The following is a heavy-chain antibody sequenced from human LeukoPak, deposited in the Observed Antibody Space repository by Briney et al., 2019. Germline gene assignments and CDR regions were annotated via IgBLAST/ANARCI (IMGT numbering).Heavy chain of an antibody. J-gene: IGHJ6*03. CDR2: ISAYNGNT. D-gene: IGHD3-10*02. Sequence: ASVKVSCKASGYTFTSYGISWVRQAPGQGLEWMGWISAYNGNTNYAQKLQGRVTMTTDTSTSTAYMELRSLRSDDTAVYYCARDPMFRESYYYMDVWGKGTTVTVSS. CDR1: GYTFTSYG. CDR3: ARDPMFRESYYYMDV. V-gene: IGHV1-18*01.